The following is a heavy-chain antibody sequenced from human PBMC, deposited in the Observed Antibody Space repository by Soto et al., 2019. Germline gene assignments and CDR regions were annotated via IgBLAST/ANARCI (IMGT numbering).Heavy chain of an antibody. V-gene: IGHV6-1*01. CDR2: TYYRSKWYN. CDR1: GDSVSSNSAA. CDR3: ARDTGPSIAAQAKPFDY. Sequence: SQTLSLTCAISGDSVSSNSAAWNWIRQSPSRGLEWLGRTYYRSKWYNDYAVSVKSRITINPDTSKNQFSLQLNSVTPEDTAVYYCARDTGPSIAAQAKPFDYWGQGTLVTVSS. J-gene: IGHJ4*02. D-gene: IGHD6-6*01.